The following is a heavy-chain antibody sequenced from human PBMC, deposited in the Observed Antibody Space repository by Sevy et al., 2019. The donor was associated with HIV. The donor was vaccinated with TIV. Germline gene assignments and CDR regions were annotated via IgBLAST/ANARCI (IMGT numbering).Heavy chain of an antibody. CDR1: GFTFSSYE. D-gene: IGHD3-22*01. V-gene: IGHV3-48*03. CDR2: ISSSGSTI. Sequence: GSLRLSCAASGFTFSSYEMNWVRQAPGKGLEWVSYISSSGSTIYYADSVKGRFTISRDNAKNSLYLQMNSLRAEDTAVYYCARAASGFDAFDIWGQGTMVTVSS. J-gene: IGHJ3*02. CDR3: ARAASGFDAFDI.